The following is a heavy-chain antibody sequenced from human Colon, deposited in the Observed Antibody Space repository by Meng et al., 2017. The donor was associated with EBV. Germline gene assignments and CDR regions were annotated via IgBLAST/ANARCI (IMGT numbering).Heavy chain of an antibody. J-gene: IGHJ4*02. CDR1: GSYHRSNHW. CDR2: IYHGGNT. CDR3: ARGNAYNAPSFDY. D-gene: IGHD5-24*01. V-gene: IGHV4-4*02. Sequence: QVQLHAPGPGLVVPSGTLSLTCAVSGSYHRSNHWGSWVRQPPGKGLEWIGEIYHGGNTNSNPSLKSRVTISVDRSNDQFSLSLSSVTAADTAVYYCARGNAYNAPSFDYWGQGTLVTVSS.